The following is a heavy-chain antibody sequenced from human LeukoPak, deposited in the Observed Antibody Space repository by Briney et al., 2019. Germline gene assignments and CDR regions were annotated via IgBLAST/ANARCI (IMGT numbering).Heavy chain of an antibody. Sequence: GGSLRLSCAASGFTFSSYGMHWVRQAPGKGLEWVAFIRYDGSSTYYADSMKGRFTISRDNSKNTIYLQMNSLRTEDTAIYYCAKPRVARNWYFDLWGRGTLVTVSS. CDR1: GFTFSSYG. D-gene: IGHD6-6*01. CDR2: IRYDGSST. V-gene: IGHV3-30*02. CDR3: AKPRVARNWYFDL. J-gene: IGHJ2*01.